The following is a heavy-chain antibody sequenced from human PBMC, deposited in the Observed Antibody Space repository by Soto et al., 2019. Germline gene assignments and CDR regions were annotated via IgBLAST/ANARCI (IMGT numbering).Heavy chain of an antibody. CDR3: ARVGGDRYYDAFDI. J-gene: IGHJ3*02. V-gene: IGHV3-9*01. CDR2: ISWNSGSI. CDR1: GFTFDDYA. Sequence: EVQLVESGGGLVQPGRSLRLSCAASGFTFDDYAMHWVRQAPGKGLEWVSGISWNSGSIGYADSVKGRFTISRDNAKNSLHLQMNSLRAEDTALYYCARVGGDRYYDAFDIWGQGTMVTVSS. D-gene: IGHD2-21*02.